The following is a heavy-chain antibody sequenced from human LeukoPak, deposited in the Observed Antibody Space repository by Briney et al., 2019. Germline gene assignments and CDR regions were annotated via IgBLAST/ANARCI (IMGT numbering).Heavy chain of an antibody. J-gene: IGHJ4*02. V-gene: IGHV3-33*01. CDR2: IWYDGSNK. CDR1: GFTFSSYG. CDR3: ARVGSSSWLYFDY. Sequence: GRSLRLSCAASGFTFSSYGMHWVRQAPGKGLEWVAVIWYDGSNKYYEDSVKGRFTISRDNSKNTLYLQMNSLRAEDTAVYYCARVGSSSWLYFDYWGQGTLVTVSS. D-gene: IGHD6-13*01.